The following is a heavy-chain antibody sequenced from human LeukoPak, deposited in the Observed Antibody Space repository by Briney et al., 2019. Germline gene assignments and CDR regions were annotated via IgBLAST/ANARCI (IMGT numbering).Heavy chain of an antibody. D-gene: IGHD6-13*01. CDR1: GYTFTSYY. Sequence: ASVKVSCKASGYTFTSYYMHWVRQAPGQGLEWMGWINPNSGGTNYAQKFQGWVTMTRDTSISTAYMELSRLRSDDTAVYYCARTRGNIAAAGTGGDWDFDYWGQGTLVTVSS. V-gene: IGHV1-2*04. J-gene: IGHJ4*02. CDR2: INPNSGGT. CDR3: ARTRGNIAAAGTGGDWDFDY.